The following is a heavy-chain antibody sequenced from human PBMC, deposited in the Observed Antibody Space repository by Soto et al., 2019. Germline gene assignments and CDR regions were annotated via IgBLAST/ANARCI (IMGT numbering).Heavy chain of an antibody. CDR2: ISYDGSNK. V-gene: IGHV3-30*03. CDR1: GFTFSSYG. CDR3: ARNGHDILTGYLPYDY. J-gene: IGHJ4*02. Sequence: QVQLVESGGGVVQPGRSLRLSCAASGFTFSSYGMHWVRQAPGKGLEWVAVISYDGSNKYYADSVKGRFTISRDNSKNTLYLQMNSLRAEDTAVYYCARNGHDILTGYLPYDYRGQGTLV. D-gene: IGHD3-9*01.